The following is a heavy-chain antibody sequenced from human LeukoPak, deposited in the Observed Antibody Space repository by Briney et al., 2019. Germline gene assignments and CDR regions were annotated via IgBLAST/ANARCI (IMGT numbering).Heavy chain of an antibody. J-gene: IGHJ3*02. V-gene: IGHV4-31*03. CDR3: ARDGYNHGLVDI. Sequence: SETLSLTCTVSGGSISSGGYYWSWIRQHPGQGLEWIGYIYYSGSTYYNPSLKSRVTISVDTSKNQFSLKLSSVTAADTAVYYCARDGYNHGLVDIWGQGTMVTVSS. CDR2: IYYSGST. CDR1: GGSISSGGYY. D-gene: IGHD5-24*01.